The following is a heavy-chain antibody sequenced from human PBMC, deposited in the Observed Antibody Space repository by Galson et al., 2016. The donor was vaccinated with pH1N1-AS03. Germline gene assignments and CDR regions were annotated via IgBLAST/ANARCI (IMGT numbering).Heavy chain of an antibody. CDR1: GFTFSSYA. Sequence: FLRLSCAASGFTFSSYAMHRVPQAPGKGAESVSAISGTGYSTYYANSVMGRFTTSRDNSKSTLFLQMVSLRHEDRAVYYCSRGPASYSNYWLPPPHYWGQGTLVTVSS. D-gene: IGHD3-9*01. CDR2: ISGTGYST. V-gene: IGHV3-64*01. CDR3: SRGPASYSNYWLPPPHY. J-gene: IGHJ4*02.